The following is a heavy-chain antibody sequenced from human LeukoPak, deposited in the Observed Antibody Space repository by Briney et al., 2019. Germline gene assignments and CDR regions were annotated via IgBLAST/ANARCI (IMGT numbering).Heavy chain of an antibody. D-gene: IGHD2-8*01. CDR3: ARDRHCANGVCHSPPGMDV. J-gene: IGHJ6*02. CDR2: IWYDGKNE. Sequence: PGRSLRLSCAASGFTFSSYGMHWVRQGPGKGLEWVADIWYDGKNEHFADSVKGRFTISRDNSKNTMYLQINSLRAEDTAVHYCARDRHCANGVCHSPPGMDVWGQGTTVTVSS. V-gene: IGHV3-33*01. CDR1: GFTFSSYG.